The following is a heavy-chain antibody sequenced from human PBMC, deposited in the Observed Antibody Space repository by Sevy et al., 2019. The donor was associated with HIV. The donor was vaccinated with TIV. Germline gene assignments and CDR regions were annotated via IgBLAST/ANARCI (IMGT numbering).Heavy chain of an antibody. D-gene: IGHD2-2*01. Sequence: SETLSLTCTVSGGSISSYYWSWIRQPAGKGLEWIGRIYTSGSTNYNPSLKSRVTMSVDTSKNQFSLKLSSVTAADTAVYYCAREVTGYCSSTSCYVFVGSYYYYYMDVWGKGTTVTVSS. CDR3: AREVTGYCSSTSCYVFVGSYYYYYMDV. V-gene: IGHV4-4*07. CDR2: IYTSGST. J-gene: IGHJ6*03. CDR1: GGSISSYY.